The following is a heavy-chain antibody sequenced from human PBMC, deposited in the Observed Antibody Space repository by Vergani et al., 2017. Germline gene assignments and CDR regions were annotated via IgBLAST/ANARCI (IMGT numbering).Heavy chain of an antibody. CDR1: GGSFTSYH. V-gene: IGHV4-34*01. J-gene: IGHJ6*03. CDR2: IDHTGRP. D-gene: IGHD4-11*01. CDR3: ARVNTETNGHLYYCYYMDV. Sequence: QVQLQQWGGGLLKPSETLSLTCVVNGGSFTSYHWTWIRQSPGEGLEWVGDIDHTGRPDYNPSLKCRLTMSGDKSRNQVSLTINSVTATDTALYFFARVNTETNGHLYYCYYMDVWGQGTAVTVS.